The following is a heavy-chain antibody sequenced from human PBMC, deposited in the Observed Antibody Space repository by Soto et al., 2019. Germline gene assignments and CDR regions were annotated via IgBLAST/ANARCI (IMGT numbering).Heavy chain of an antibody. CDR2: FDPEDGET. CDR1: GYTLTELS. V-gene: IGHV1-24*01. J-gene: IGHJ3*02. Sequence: QVQLVQSGAEVKKPGASVKVSCKVSGYTLTELSMHWVRQDPGKGLEWMGGFDPEDGETIYAQKCQGRVTMTEDTSTDTAYMELSSLRSEDTAVYYCSTDGSSGGMDAFESWGQGTMVTVSS. CDR3: STDGSSGGMDAFES. D-gene: IGHD5-12*01.